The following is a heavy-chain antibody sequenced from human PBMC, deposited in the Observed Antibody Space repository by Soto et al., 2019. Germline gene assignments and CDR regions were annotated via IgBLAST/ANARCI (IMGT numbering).Heavy chain of an antibody. CDR1: GGSISSYY. CDR2: IYYSGST. V-gene: IGHV4-59*01. Sequence: SETLSLTCTVSGGSISSYYWSWIRQPPGKGLEWIGYIYYSGSTNYNPSLKSRVTISVDTSKNQFSLKLSSVTAADTAVYYCARKRITMVRGVINHTVFDYWGQGTLVTVSS. CDR3: ARKRITMVRGVINHTVFDY. D-gene: IGHD3-10*01. J-gene: IGHJ4*02.